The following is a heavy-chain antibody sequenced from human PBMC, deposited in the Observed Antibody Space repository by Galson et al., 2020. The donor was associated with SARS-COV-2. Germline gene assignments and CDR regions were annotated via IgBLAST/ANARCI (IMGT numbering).Heavy chain of an antibody. CDR1: GYTFINHS. D-gene: IGHD2-21*01. J-gene: IGHJ5*02. CDR2: INPRGGTIT. Sequence: ASVKVSCKASGYTFINHSIHWLRQAPGQGLEWMGLINPRGGTITNAVQRFQDRVTMTSDTSTSTVYMELSSLRSDDAAVYYCARGPHNDYFGGLFDPWGQGTLVTVSS. V-gene: IGHV1-46*01. CDR3: ARGPHNDYFGGLFDP.